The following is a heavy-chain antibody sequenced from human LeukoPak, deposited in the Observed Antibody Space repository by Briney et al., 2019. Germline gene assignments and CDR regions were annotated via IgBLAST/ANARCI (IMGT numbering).Heavy chain of an antibody. CDR1: GGSISSYY. CDR2: IYYSGST. V-gene: IGHV4-59*01. J-gene: IGHJ4*02. Sequence: SETLSLTCTVSGGSISSYYWSWIRQPPGKGLEWIRYIYYSGSTNYTPSLKSRVTISVDTSKTQFSLKLSSVTAADTAVYYCASGTTNFDYWGQGTLVTVSS. D-gene: IGHD1-1*01. CDR3: ASGTTNFDY.